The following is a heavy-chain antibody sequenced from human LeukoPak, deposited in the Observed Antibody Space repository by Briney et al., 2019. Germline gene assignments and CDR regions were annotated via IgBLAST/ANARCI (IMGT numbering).Heavy chain of an antibody. CDR1: GFTFSDYY. CDR3: ARDVPASGWPLGY. CDR2: ISESGTII. Sequence: KTGGSLRLSCAASGFTFSDYYMSWIRQAPGKGLEWVSHISESGTIIYNADSVKGRFIISRDNAKSSLYLQMNSLRTEDTAVYYCARDVPASGWPLGYWGQGTLVTVSS. J-gene: IGHJ4*02. V-gene: IGHV3-11*04. D-gene: IGHD6-19*01.